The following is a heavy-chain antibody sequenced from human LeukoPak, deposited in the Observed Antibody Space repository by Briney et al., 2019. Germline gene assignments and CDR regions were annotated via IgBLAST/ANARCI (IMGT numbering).Heavy chain of an antibody. Sequence: GGSLRLSCAASGFTFSSYNMNWVRQAPRKGQEWVSSISSSSSYIYYADSVKGRFTISRDNAKNSLYLQMSNLRAEDTAVYFCARGGGLDVWGQGATVTVSS. D-gene: IGHD3-16*01. J-gene: IGHJ6*02. CDR3: ARGGGLDV. V-gene: IGHV3-21*04. CDR2: ISSSSSYI. CDR1: GFTFSSYN.